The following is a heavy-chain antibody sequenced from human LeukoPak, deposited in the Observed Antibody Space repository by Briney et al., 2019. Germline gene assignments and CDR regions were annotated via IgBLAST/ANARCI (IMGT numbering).Heavy chain of an antibody. D-gene: IGHD3-22*01. CDR2: ISAGGKT. CDR1: GFTFSSYA. J-gene: IGHJ4*02. Sequence: GGSLRLSCAASGFTFSSYAMTWVRQAPGKGLEWVSAISAGGKTYYADSVKGRFTISRDNSKNTLYLQMNSLRAEDTAVYYCARGDYYDSSFDYWGQGTLVTVSS. V-gene: IGHV3-23*01. CDR3: ARGDYYDSSFDY.